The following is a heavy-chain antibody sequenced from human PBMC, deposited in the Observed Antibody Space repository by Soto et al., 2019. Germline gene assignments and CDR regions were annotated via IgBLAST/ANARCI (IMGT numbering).Heavy chain of an antibody. J-gene: IGHJ4*02. Sequence: QITLKESGPTLVKPTQTLTLTCTFSGFSLSTSGVGVGWIRQPPGKALEWLALIYWDDDKRYSPSLKSRLTVXKXPSKNQVVLTMTNMDPVDTATYYCAHRPSYCSGGSCYSGFDYWGQGTLVTVSS. CDR2: IYWDDDK. D-gene: IGHD2-15*01. CDR3: AHRPSYCSGGSCYSGFDY. V-gene: IGHV2-5*02. CDR1: GFSLSTSGVG.